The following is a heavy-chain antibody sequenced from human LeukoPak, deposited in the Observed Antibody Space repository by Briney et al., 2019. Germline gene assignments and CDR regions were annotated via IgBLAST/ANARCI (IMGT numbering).Heavy chain of an antibody. V-gene: IGHV3-23*01. CDR3: ARDKLEWLMGTFDY. J-gene: IGHJ4*02. D-gene: IGHD3-3*01. CDR1: GFTFSSYA. CDR2: IGGSGGST. Sequence: GGSLRLSCAASGFTFSSYAMSWVRQAPGKGLEWVSAIGGSGGSTYYADSVKGRFTISRDNSKNTLYLQMNSLRAEDTAVYYCARDKLEWLMGTFDYWGQGTLVTVSS.